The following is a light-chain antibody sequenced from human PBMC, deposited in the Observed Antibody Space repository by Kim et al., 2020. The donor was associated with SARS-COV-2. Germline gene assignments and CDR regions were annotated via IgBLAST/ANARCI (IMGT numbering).Light chain of an antibody. CDR1: SSNVGTNS. Sequence: QSVLTQPPSASGTPGQRVIISCSGSSSNVGTNSVYWYQQLPGTAPKLLIYRNNQRPSGVPDRFSGSQSGTSASLAISGLRSEDEADYYCATWDDSLSGYVFGTGTKVTVL. CDR2: RNN. CDR3: ATWDDSLSGYV. V-gene: IGLV1-47*01. J-gene: IGLJ1*01.